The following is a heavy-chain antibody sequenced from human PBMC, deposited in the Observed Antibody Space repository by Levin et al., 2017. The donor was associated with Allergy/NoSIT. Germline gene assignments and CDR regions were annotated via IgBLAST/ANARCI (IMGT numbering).Heavy chain of an antibody. J-gene: IGHJ4*02. CDR1: GGSISSGGYS. D-gene: IGHD5-18*01. CDR3: ARVAGYSYGYDVDY. CDR2: IYLSGST. Sequence: PSETLSLTCAVSGGSISSGGYSWSWIRQPPGKGLEWIGNIYLSGSTNDNPSLKSRVTMSVAISKNQFSLPLRYVTAADTAGYYCARVAGYSYGYDVDYWGQGTLVTVSS. V-gene: IGHV4-30-2*01.